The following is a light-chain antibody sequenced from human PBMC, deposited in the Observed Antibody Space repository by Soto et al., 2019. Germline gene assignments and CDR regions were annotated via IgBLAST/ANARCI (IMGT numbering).Light chain of an antibody. Sequence: EIVLTQSPGTLSLPPGERATLSCRASQSVSSSHLAWYQQKPGQAPRLLIYGASSRATGIPDRFSGSGSGTDFTLTISRLEPEDFAVYYCQQYGSSPLTFGQGTRLEIK. CDR3: QQYGSSPLT. CDR2: GAS. V-gene: IGKV3-20*01. J-gene: IGKJ5*01. CDR1: QSVSSSH.